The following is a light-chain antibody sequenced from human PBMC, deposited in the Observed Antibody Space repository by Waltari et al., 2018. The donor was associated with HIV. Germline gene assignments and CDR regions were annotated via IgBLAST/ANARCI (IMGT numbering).Light chain of an antibody. Sequence: QSALTQPASVSGSLGQSITISCTGTSRDIGDYNFVSWYQPHPGKAPKLILYDVNKRPALRPDRFSGSKSGNTASLTISGLQAEDEADYYCSSYTDRNNLKVFGTGTKVTVL. CDR2: DVN. CDR3: SSYTDRNNLKV. J-gene: IGLJ1*01. V-gene: IGLV2-14*03. CDR1: SRDIGDYNF.